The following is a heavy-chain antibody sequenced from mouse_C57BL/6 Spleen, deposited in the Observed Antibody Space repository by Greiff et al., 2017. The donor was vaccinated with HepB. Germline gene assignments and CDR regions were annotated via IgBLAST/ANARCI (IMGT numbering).Heavy chain of an antibody. D-gene: IGHD2-4*01. CDR1: GYTFTDYY. Sequence: EVQLQQSGPVLVKPGASVKMSCKASGYTFTDYYMNWVKQSHGKSLEWIGVINPYNGGTSYNQKFKGKATLTVDKSSSTAYMELNSLTSEDSAVYYCAKDDYDGNFDYWGQGTTLTVSS. J-gene: IGHJ2*01. V-gene: IGHV1-19*01. CDR2: INPYNGGT. CDR3: AKDDYDGNFDY.